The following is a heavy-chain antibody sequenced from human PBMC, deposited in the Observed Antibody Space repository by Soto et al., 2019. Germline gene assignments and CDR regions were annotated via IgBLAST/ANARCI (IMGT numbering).Heavy chain of an antibody. CDR3: AKEKIPTTVADFFEY. CDR2: ISGSGSST. V-gene: IGHV3-23*01. CDR1: GFTFNNYA. D-gene: IGHD6-19*01. Sequence: GSLRLSCEAYGFTFNNYAMTWVRQTPRKGLQWVSTISGSGSSTFYADSVRGLFTISRDNSKNTLYLQMNSLRAEDTALYYCAKEKIPTTVADFFEYWGQGT. J-gene: IGHJ4*02.